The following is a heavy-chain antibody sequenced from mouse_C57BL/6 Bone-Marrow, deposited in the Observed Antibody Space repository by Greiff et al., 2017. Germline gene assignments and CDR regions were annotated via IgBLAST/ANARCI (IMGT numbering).Heavy chain of an antibody. Sequence: VQLQQSGPELVKPGASVKISCKASGYAFSSSWMNWVKQRPGKGLEWIGRIYPGDGDTNYNGKFKGKATLTADKSSSTAYMQLSSLTSEDSAVYVCARGLLGYYYWDYWGKGTTLTVSS. CDR3: ARGLLGYYYWDY. V-gene: IGHV1-82*01. CDR2: IYPGDGDT. CDR1: GYAFSSSW. J-gene: IGHJ2*01. D-gene: IGHD2-1*01.